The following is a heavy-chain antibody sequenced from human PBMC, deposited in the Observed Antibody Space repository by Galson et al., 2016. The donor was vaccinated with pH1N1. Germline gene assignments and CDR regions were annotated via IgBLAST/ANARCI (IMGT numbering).Heavy chain of an antibody. CDR1: GFTFSSYW. D-gene: IGHD3-10*01. Sequence: SLRLSCAASGFTFSSYWMTWVRQAPGKGLEWGASIKQDGSEKYYVDSVKGRFTISRDNAKDSLDLQMNSLRAEDTAVYYCARVRFMVRGTFDYWGQGTLVTVSS. J-gene: IGHJ4*02. V-gene: IGHV3-7*03. CDR3: ARVRFMVRGTFDY. CDR2: IKQDGSEK.